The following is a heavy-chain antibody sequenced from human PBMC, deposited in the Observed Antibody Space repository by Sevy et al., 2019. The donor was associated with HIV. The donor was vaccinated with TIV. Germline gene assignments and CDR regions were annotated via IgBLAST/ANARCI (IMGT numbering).Heavy chain of an antibody. CDR2: IGAYNGNR. D-gene: IGHD3-10*01. J-gene: IGHJ4*02. V-gene: IGHV1-18*01. CDR1: GYTFASEG. Sequence: ASVKVSCKASGYTFASEGVSWVRQAPGQGLEWMGWIGAYNGNRNSAQKFQATVTMTIDTSTSTAYMELRSLRSDDTAVYYCARVPTYYYGSATYFESWGQGTLVTVSS. CDR3: ARVPTYYYGSATYFES.